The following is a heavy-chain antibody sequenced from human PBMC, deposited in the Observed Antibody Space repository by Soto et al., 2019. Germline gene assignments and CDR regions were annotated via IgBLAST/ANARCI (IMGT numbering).Heavy chain of an antibody. CDR1: GFTFSSYG. D-gene: IGHD3-3*01. CDR2: IWYDGSNK. J-gene: IGHJ6*02. Sequence: QVQLVESGGGVVQPGRSLRLSCAASGFTFSSYGMHWVRQAPGKGLEWVAIIWYDGSNKYYADSVKGRFTISRDNSKNTLYLHMNSLRAEDTAVYHCARDLSRITIFGVVIPAHVGYGMDVWGQGTTVTVSS. CDR3: ARDLSRITIFGVVIPAHVGYGMDV. V-gene: IGHV3-33*01.